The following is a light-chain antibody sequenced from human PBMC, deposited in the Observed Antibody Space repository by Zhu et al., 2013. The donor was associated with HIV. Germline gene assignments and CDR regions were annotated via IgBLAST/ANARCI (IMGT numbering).Light chain of an antibody. Sequence: QSALTQPASVSGSPGQSITISCTGTSSDVGGYNYVSWYQQHPGKAPKVMIYEVSNRPSGVSNRFSGSKSGNTASLTISGLQAEDEADYCCSSYTRSSTYVFGTGTKVTVL. V-gene: IGLV2-14*01. CDR2: EVS. J-gene: IGLJ1*01. CDR1: SSDVGGYNY. CDR3: SSYTRSSTYV.